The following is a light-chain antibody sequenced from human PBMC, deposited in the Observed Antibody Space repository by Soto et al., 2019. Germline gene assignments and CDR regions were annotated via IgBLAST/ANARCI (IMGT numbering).Light chain of an antibody. V-gene: IGKV3-15*01. CDR1: QSVSDN. Sequence: EIVLTQSPGTLSLSPGERATLFCRTSQSVSDNQLAWYQQQPGQAPRLLIHGASTRAIGIPARFSGSGSGTEFTLTISSLQSEDFAVYYCQQYNNWPWTFGQGTKVDIK. CDR2: GAS. J-gene: IGKJ1*01. CDR3: QQYNNWPWT.